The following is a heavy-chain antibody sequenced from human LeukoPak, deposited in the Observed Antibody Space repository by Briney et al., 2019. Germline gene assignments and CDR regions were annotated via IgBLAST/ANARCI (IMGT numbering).Heavy chain of an antibody. CDR1: GGSFSGYY. J-gene: IGHJ4*02. CDR3: ARGDSSGWYAYFDY. CDR2: INHSGST. Sequence: SETLSLTCAVYGGSFSGYYWSWIRQPPGKGLEWIGEINHSGSTNYNPSRKSRVTISVDTSKNQFSLKLSSVTAADTAVYYCARGDSSGWYAYFDYWGQGTLVTVSS. V-gene: IGHV4-34*01. D-gene: IGHD6-19*01.